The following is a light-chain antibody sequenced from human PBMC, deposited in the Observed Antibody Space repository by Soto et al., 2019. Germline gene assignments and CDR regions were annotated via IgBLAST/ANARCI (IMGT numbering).Light chain of an antibody. J-gene: IGLJ2*01. CDR1: SGSIASSY. Sequence: NFMLTQPHSLSESPGKTVTISCTRSSGSIASSYVQWYQQRPGSAPTTVMFEDDQRPSGVPDRFSGSIDSSSNSASLTISGLKTEDEADYYCQSYDSTNVVFGGGTQLTVL. CDR2: EDD. V-gene: IGLV6-57*04. CDR3: QSYDSTNVV.